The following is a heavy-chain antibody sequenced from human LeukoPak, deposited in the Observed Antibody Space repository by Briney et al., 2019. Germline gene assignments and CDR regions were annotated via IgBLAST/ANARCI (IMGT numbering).Heavy chain of an antibody. D-gene: IGHD3-9*01. CDR1: GFTFSSYA. CDR3: ARDHDILTGNIWFDP. CDR2: ISYDKSNK. Sequence: QPGRSLRLSCAASGFTFSSYAMHWVRQAPGKGLEWVAVISYDKSNKYYADSVKGRFTISRVNSKNTLYLQMNSLRPEDTAVYYCARDHDILTGNIWFDPWGQGTLVTVSS. V-gene: IGHV3-30*04. J-gene: IGHJ5*02.